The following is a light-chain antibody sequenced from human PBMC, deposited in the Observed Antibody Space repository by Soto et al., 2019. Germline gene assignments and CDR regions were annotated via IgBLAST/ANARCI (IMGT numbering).Light chain of an antibody. Sequence: QSVLTQPASVSGSPGQSITISCTGTSSDVGGYKYVSWYQQHPDKAPKLIIFEVSNRPSGISSRFSGSKSGNTASLTISGLQPEDEPDYYCASYTPSSTSVIFGRGTKGTVL. J-gene: IGLJ2*01. CDR2: EVS. CDR3: ASYTPSSTSVI. V-gene: IGLV2-14*01. CDR1: SSDVGGYKY.